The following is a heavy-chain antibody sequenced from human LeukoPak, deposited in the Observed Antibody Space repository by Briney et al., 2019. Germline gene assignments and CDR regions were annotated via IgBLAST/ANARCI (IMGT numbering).Heavy chain of an antibody. D-gene: IGHD3-10*01. CDR1: GVSISSSNR. Sequence: SGTLSLTCVVSGVSISSSNRWSWVRQPPGQGLEWIGEIYHSGSTNYNPSLXSRVTISVDKSKNQFSLNLNSVTAADTAVYYCAREGDPTGSYYNYWGQGILVTVSS. CDR3: AREGDPTGSYYNY. V-gene: IGHV4-4*02. CDR2: IYHSGST. J-gene: IGHJ4*02.